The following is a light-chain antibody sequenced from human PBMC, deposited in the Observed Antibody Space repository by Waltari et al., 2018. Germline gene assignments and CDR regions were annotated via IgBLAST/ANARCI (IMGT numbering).Light chain of an antibody. CDR1: SSNIGADHE. V-gene: IGLV1-40*02. CDR3: QSFDTSLSDGVV. J-gene: IGLJ2*01. Sequence: QSILTQPPSVSGAPGQRVTISCTGSSSNIGADHEGHWYQDFPGRGPKLLIHGNNHRPSGVPDRFSGSKSGTSASLTITGLQAEDEADYYCQSFDTSLSDGVVFGGGTKV. CDR2: GNN.